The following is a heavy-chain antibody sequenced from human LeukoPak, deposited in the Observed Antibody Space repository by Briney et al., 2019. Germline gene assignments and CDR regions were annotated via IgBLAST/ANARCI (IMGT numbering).Heavy chain of an antibody. CDR2: TKNKPESYTT. J-gene: IGHJ4*02. CDR1: GFVFSDHY. D-gene: IGHD3-10*01. V-gene: IGHV3-72*01. Sequence: GGSLRLSCAGSGFVFSDHYMDWARQAPGKGLEWVGRTKNKPESYTTEYAASVKGIFSISRGDSKNSLCLQMNSLKTEDTAVYYCAVMLRGVPFWGQGILVTVSS. CDR3: AVMLRGVPF.